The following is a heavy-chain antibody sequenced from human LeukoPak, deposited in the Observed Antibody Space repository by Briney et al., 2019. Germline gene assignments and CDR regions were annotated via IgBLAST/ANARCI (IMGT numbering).Heavy chain of an antibody. CDR1: GGSLSSYY. V-gene: IGHV4-59*01. CDR2: IYYSGST. D-gene: IGHD3-10*01. Sequence: SETLSLTCTVSGGSLSSYYWSWIRQPPGKGLEWIAYIYYSGSTSYNPSLKSRVTISVDTSKNHLSLKVRSVTAADTAVYYCARVHYSGSGLSSYFDYWGPGILVTVSS. J-gene: IGHJ4*02. CDR3: ARVHYSGSGLSSYFDY.